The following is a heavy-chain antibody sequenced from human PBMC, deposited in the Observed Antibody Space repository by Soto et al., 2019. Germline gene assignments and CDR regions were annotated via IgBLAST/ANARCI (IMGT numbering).Heavy chain of an antibody. J-gene: IGHJ4*02. CDR3: ASDGVCATAYFGYREY. CDR1: GIIFNGFC. V-gene: IGHV3-33*01. Sequence: QVQLVESGGGVVQPGRALRLSCAASGIIFNGFCMHWVRQAPGKGLERVAVIRYEGSNLDYADSVKGRFTSSRDNSENMLYLQMDSLRADVTAVYYCASDGVCATAYFGYREYWGQGALVTVSS. CDR2: IRYEGSNL. D-gene: IGHD3-9*01.